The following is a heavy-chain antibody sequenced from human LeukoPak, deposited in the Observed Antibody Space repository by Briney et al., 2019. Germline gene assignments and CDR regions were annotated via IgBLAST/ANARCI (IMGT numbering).Heavy chain of an antibody. Sequence: TGGSLRLSCAASGFTFSTSAMSWVRQAPGKGLEWVSGISGGGTNTYFRDSVRGRFTISRDNSKNTLYLQMNSLRAEDTAVYYCAKGSSHSRKGVDYWGQGTLVTVSS. CDR2: ISGGGTNT. CDR3: AKGSSHSRKGVDY. V-gene: IGHV3-23*01. CDR1: GFTFSTSA. J-gene: IGHJ4*02. D-gene: IGHD6-13*01.